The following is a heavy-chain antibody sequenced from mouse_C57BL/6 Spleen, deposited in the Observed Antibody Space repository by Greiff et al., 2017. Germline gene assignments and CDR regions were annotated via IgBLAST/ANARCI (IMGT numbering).Heavy chain of an antibody. V-gene: IGHV5-9-1*02. CDR2: ISSGGDYI. Sequence: EVQVVESGEGLVKPGGSLKLSCAASGFTFSSYAMSWVRQTPEKRLEWVAYISSGGDYIYYADTVKGRFTISRDNARNTLYLQMSSLKSEDTAMYYCTRENYGSRDWYFDVWGTGTTVTVSS. D-gene: IGHD1-1*01. CDR3: TRENYGSRDWYFDV. J-gene: IGHJ1*03. CDR1: GFTFSSYA.